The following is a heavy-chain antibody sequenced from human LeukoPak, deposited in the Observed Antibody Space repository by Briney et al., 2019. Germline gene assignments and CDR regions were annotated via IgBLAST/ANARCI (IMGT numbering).Heavy chain of an antibody. D-gene: IGHD4-17*01. V-gene: IGHV4-59*01. J-gene: IGHJ4*02. CDR3: ARTGSTVTMLYPFDH. Sequence: SETLTLTCTVSGVSIRSYYLSWIRQPPGKGLEWIWYIYYSGSTNYNPSLKSRVSISVDTSKNQFSLKLSSVTAADTAVYYCARTGSTVTMLYPFDHWGQGTLVTVSS. CDR1: GVSIRSYY. CDR2: IYYSGST.